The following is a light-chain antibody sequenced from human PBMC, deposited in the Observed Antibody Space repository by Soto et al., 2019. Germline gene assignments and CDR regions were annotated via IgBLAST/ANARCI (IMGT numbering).Light chain of an antibody. CDR1: QSLLHSNGYNY. CDR3: MQALQTPKT. J-gene: IGKJ1*01. CDR2: LGS. Sequence: DIVMTQSPLSLPVTPGEPASISCRSSQSLLHSNGYNYLDWYLQKPGQSPQLLIYLGSNRASGVPDRFSGSGSGTDFTLKISRVEAEDVGVYYCMQALQTPKTFGQGTKADNK. V-gene: IGKV2-28*01.